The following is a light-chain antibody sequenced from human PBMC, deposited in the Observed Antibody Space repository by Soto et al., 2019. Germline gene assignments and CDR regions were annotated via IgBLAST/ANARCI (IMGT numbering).Light chain of an antibody. J-gene: IGKJ3*01. V-gene: IGKV1-33*01. CDR3: QQFDDVPLS. Sequence: IQMTQSPSSLSASVGDRVTITCQASQDINNYLNWYQQKPGKAPKLLIYDASNLETGVPSRFSGSGSGTEFTFTISSLQPEDIETYFCQQFDDVPLSFGPGTTVEIK. CDR1: QDINNY. CDR2: DAS.